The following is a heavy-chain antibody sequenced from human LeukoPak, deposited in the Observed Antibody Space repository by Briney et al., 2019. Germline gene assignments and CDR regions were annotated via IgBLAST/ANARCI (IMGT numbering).Heavy chain of an antibody. Sequence: SATLSLTCAVYGGSFSGYYWSWIRQPPGKGLEWIGEINHSGSTNYNPSLKSRVTISVDTSKNQFSLKLSSVTAADTAVYYCARDVVVIASYFDYWGQGTLLTVSS. CDR3: ARDVVVIASYFDY. D-gene: IGHD2-21*01. J-gene: IGHJ4*02. V-gene: IGHV4-34*01. CDR2: INHSGST. CDR1: GGSFSGYY.